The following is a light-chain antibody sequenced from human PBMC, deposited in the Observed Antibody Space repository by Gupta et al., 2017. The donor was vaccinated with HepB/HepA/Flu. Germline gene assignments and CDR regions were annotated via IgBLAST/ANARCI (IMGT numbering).Light chain of an antibody. CDR1: SSDVGGYNY. CDR3: CSYAGTYNWL. J-gene: IGLJ2*01. V-gene: IGLV2-11*01. CDR2: DVN. Sequence: QSALTQPRSVSGSPGQSVIISCTGTSSDVGGYNYVSWYQQHPGKAPKLIIYDVNKRPSGVPGRFSGSKSANTASLTISGLQAEDEGDYYCCSYAGTYNWLVGGGTKLTVL.